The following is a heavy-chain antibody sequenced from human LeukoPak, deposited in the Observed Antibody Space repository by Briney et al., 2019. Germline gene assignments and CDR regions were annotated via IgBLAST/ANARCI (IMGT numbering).Heavy chain of an antibody. CDR3: ARGRGGMVANSPYYYYYMDV. CDR1: GYTFTSYG. Sequence: ASVKVSCKASGYTFTSYGINWVRQATGQGLEWMGWMNPYSGNTGYAQKFQGRVTMTRNTSISTAYMELSSLRSDDTAVYYCARGRGGMVANSPYYYYYMDVWGKGTTVTVPS. D-gene: IGHD5-12*01. V-gene: IGHV1-8*02. CDR2: MNPYSGNT. J-gene: IGHJ6*03.